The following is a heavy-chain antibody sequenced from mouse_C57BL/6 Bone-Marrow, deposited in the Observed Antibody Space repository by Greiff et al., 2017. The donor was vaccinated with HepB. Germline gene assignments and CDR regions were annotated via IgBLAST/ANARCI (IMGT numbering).Heavy chain of an antibody. J-gene: IGHJ3*01. Sequence: EVHLVDSGGGLVQSGRSLRLSCATSGFTFSDFYMEWVRQAPGKGLEWIAASRNKANDYTTEYSASVKGRFIVSRDTSQSILYLQMNALRAEDTAIYYCARDAWFAYWGQGTLVTVSA. CDR1: GFTFSDFY. CDR2: SRNKANDYTT. V-gene: IGHV7-1*01. CDR3: ARDAWFAY.